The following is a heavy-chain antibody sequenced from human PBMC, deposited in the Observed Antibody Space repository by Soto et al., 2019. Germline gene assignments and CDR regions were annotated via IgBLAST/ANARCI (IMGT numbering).Heavy chain of an antibody. CDR3: ARASYDSSTYYLDY. J-gene: IGHJ4*02. D-gene: IGHD3-22*01. Sequence: PSETLSLTCAVSGGSISSTNWWSWVRQPPGKGLEWIGEIYHSGSTNYNPSLKSRVTISVDKSKNQFSLKLSSVTAADTAVYYCARASYDSSTYYLDYWGQGTLVTVSS. CDR2: IYHSGST. V-gene: IGHV4-4*02. CDR1: GGSISSTNW.